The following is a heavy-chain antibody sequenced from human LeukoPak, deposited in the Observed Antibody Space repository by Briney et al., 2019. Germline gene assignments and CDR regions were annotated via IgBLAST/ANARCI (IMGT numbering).Heavy chain of an antibody. CDR2: IKSRTDGGTT. D-gene: IGHD3-10*01. V-gene: IGHV3-15*07. CDR1: GFTFSNAW. J-gene: IGHJ6*02. Sequence: PGGSLRLSCAASGFTFSNAWMNWVRQAPGKGLEWVGRIKSRTDGGTTDYAAPVKGRFTISRDDSKNTLYLQMNSLKTEDTAVYYCTTAAMVRGVNSGSYYYYGMDVWGQGTTVTVSS. CDR3: TTAAMVRGVNSGSYYYYGMDV.